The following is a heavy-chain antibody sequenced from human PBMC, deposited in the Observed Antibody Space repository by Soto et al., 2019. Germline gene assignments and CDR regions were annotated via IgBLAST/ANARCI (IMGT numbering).Heavy chain of an antibody. CDR1: GYTFTSYG. D-gene: IGHD2-2*01. V-gene: IGHV1-18*01. J-gene: IGHJ5*02. CDR3: ARGPGVVPAAMSETWFDP. Sequence: GASVKVSCKASGYTFTSYGISWVRQAPGQGLEWMGWISAYNGNTNYAQKFQGRVTITRDTSASTAYMELSSLRSEDTAVYYCARGPGVVPAAMSETWFDPWGQGTLVNVSS. CDR2: ISAYNGNT.